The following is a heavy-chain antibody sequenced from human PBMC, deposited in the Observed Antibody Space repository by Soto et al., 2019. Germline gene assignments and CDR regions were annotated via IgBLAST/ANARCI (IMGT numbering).Heavy chain of an antibody. CDR1: GGTFSSYA. V-gene: IGHV1-69*13. CDR2: IIPIFGTA. J-gene: IGHJ4*02. CDR3: AREPQNYDSSGYYS. Sequence: SVKVSCKASGGTFSSYAISWVRQAPGQGLEWMGGIIPIFGTANYAQKFRGRVTITADESTSTAYMELSSLRSEDTAVYYCAREPQNYDSSGYYSWGQGTLVTVSS. D-gene: IGHD3-22*01.